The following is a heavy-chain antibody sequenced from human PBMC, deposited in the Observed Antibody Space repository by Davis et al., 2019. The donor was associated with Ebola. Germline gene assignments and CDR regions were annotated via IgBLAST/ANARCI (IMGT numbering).Heavy chain of an antibody. CDR3: AKDRCSSRRCQDFYYGMDV. CDR1: GFTFSSYG. J-gene: IGHJ6*02. Sequence: GGSLRLSCAASGFTFSSYGMHWVRQAPGKGLEWVAVISYDGSNKYYADSVEGRFTISRDNSKETLYLQVNSLRAEDTAVYYCAKDRCSSRRCQDFYYGMDVWGQGTTVTVSS. V-gene: IGHV3-30*18. D-gene: IGHD2-2*01. CDR2: ISYDGSNK.